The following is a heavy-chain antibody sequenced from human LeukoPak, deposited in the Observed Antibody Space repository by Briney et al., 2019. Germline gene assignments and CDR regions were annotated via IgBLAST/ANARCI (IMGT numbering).Heavy chain of an antibody. CDR3: ARDLSVVVPAAINGDYMDV. D-gene: IGHD2-2*01. V-gene: IGHV4-59*11. J-gene: IGHJ6*03. CDR1: GGSISSHY. CDR2: IYYSGST. Sequence: SETLSLTCTVSGGSISSHYWSWIRQPPGKGLEWIGYIYYSGSTNYNPSLKSRVTISVDTPKNQFSLKLSSVTAADTAVYYCARDLSVVVPAAINGDYMDVWGKGTTVTVSS.